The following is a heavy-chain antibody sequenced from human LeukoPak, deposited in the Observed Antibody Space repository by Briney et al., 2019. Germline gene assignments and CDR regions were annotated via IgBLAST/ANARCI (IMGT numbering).Heavy chain of an antibody. CDR2: ICGGGNYI. CDR3: ARRTYSSGHYDY. D-gene: IGHD6-19*01. J-gene: IGHJ4*02. V-gene: IGHV3-21*01. CDR1: GFTFSDYC. Sequence: GGSLRLSCAASGFTFSDYCMNWVRQAPGKGLEWVSSICGGGNYIYYADSVRGRFTISRDNAQNSLYLQMNSLRDEDTAVFYCARRTYSSGHYDYWGRGTLVTVSS.